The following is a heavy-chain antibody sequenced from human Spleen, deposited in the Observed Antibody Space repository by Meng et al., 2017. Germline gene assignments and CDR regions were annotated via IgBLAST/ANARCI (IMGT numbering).Heavy chain of an antibody. D-gene: IGHD3-10*01. J-gene: IGHJ3*02. CDR3: ARFVRGGDYFDT. CDR1: GFTFSNYA. V-gene: IGHV3-30*01. CDR2: ILDDESKT. Sequence: GESLKISCAASGFTFSNYAFHWVRQAPGKGLEWVATILDDESKTFYVDSVKDRFTISRDNSKSTLYLEMNSLRVEDTAVYYCARFVRGGDYFDTWGQGTMVTVSS.